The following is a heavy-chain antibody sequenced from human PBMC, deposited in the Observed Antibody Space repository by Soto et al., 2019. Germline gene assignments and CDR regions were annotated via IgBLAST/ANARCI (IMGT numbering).Heavy chain of an antibody. J-gene: IGHJ4*02. CDR2: ISTDGSVT. D-gene: IGHD6-19*01. V-gene: IGHV3-74*01. CDR1: GLTFSSYW. Sequence: GGSLRLSCAASGLTFSSYWMHWVRQAHGKGLVWVSRISTDGSVTTYADSVKGRFTISRDNAKNTLYLQMNSLRTEDTAVYYCARAPYSSGWWGFDYWGQGPLVTVSS. CDR3: ARAPYSSGWWGFDY.